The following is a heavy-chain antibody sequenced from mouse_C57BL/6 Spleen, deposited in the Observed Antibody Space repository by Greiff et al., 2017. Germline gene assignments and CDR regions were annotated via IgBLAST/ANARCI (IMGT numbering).Heavy chain of an antibody. D-gene: IGHD2-2*01. CDR1: GYTFTSYG. Sequence: QVQLQQSGAELARPGASVKLSCKASGYTFTSYGISWVKQRTGQGLEWIGEIYPRSGNTYYNEKFKGKATLTADKSSSTAYMELRSLTSEDSAVYFCARSDGYGRAYWGQGTLVTVSA. CDR2: IYPRSGNT. J-gene: IGHJ3*01. CDR3: ARSDGYGRAY. V-gene: IGHV1-81*01.